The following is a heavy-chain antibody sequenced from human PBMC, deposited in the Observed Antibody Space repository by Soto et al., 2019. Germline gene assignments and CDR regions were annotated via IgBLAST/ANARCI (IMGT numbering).Heavy chain of an antibody. V-gene: IGHV4-59*02. J-gene: IGHJ5*02. CDR1: GGSVRGYY. Sequence: QVQLQESGPGLVKPSETLSLTCTVSGGSVRGYYWSWIRQPPGKGLEWIGNTHYSGTSTSNPSLKSRVTISLDTSNNQYSLRLTSVTAADTAVYYCARGPQWLRSDNWFDPWGQGTRVTVSS. CDR3: ARGPQWLRSDNWFDP. D-gene: IGHD6-19*01. CDR2: THYSGTS.